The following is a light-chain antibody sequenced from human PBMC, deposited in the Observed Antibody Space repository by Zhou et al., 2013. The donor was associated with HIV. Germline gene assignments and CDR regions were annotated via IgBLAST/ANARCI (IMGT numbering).Light chain of an antibody. CDR1: QSIGVW. J-gene: IGKJ1*01. V-gene: IGKV1-5*03. CDR2: KAS. Sequence: DIQMTQSPSTLSASVGDRVTITCRASQSIGVWLAWYQQKPGKAPKLLIYKASSLQSGVPSRFSGSGSGTEFTLTISSLQSEDFAVYYCQQYNNWPPWTFGQGTKVEIK. CDR3: QQYNNWPPWT.